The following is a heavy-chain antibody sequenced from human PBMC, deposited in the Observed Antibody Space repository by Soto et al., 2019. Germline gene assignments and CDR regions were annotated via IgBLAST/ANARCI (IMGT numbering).Heavy chain of an antibody. CDR3: ARQVPAAIRLGWFDP. D-gene: IGHD2-2*02. CDR1: SGSISRSTYY. J-gene: IGHJ5*02. V-gene: IGHV4-39*01. Sequence: PSETLSLTCTVSSGSISRSTYYWGWIRQPPGKGLEWIGSIYYSGSTYYRPSLKSRVTISVDTSKNQFSLKLSSVTAADTAVYYCARQVPAAIRLGWFDPWGQGTLVTVSS. CDR2: IYYSGST.